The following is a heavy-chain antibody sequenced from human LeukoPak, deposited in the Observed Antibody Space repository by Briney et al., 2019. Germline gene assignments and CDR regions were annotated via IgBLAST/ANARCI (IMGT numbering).Heavy chain of an antibody. CDR2: INPNNGDT. J-gene: IGHJ4*02. CDR1: GYVFTNYY. D-gene: IGHD3-22*01. Sequence: ASVKVSCKASGYVFTNYYIYWLRKAPGQGLECLGWINPNNGDTKSAQKFQGRVTMTRDTSITTAYMELSRLRSDDSAVYYCARADYYDSGDYSAPFDSWGQGTLITVSS. CDR3: ARADYYDSGDYSAPFDS. V-gene: IGHV1-2*02.